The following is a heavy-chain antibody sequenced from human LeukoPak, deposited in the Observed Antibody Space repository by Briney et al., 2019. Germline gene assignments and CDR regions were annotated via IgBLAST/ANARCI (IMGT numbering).Heavy chain of an antibody. CDR1: GRSFSGYH. J-gene: IGHJ4*02. CDR2: INHSGST. Sequence: SETLSLTCAVYGRSFSGYHWSWIRQSPGKGLEWIGEINHSGSTNYNPSLKSRVTISVDTSKNQFSLKLNSVTAADTAVYYCAKDPIMATYYFDYWGQGTLATVSS. CDR3: AKDPIMATYYFDY. V-gene: IGHV4-34*01. D-gene: IGHD5-12*01.